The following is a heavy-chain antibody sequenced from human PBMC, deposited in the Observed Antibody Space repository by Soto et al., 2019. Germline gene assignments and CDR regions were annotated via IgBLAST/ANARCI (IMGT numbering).Heavy chain of an antibody. Sequence: QVQLVESGGGVVQPGRSLRLSCAASGFTFSSYGMHWVRQAPGKGLEWVAVISYDGSNKYYADSVKGRFTISRDNSKNTLYLKMNSRRAEDTAVYYCAKGNWGITIFGDGMDVWGQGTTVTVSS. CDR1: GFTFSSYG. J-gene: IGHJ6*02. V-gene: IGHV3-30*18. CDR3: AKGNWGITIFGDGMDV. CDR2: ISYDGSNK. D-gene: IGHD3-3*01.